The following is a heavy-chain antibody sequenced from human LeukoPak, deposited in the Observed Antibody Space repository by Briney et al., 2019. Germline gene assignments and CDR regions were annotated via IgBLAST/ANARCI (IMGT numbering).Heavy chain of an antibody. V-gene: IGHV1-18*01. J-gene: IGHJ4*02. Sequence: GASVNVSCKASGYTFTSYGISWVRQAPGQGLEWMGWISAYNGNTNYAQKLQGRVTMTTDTSTSAAYMELRSLRSDDTAVYYCARRGDFWSSYPSIDYWGQGTLVTVSS. CDR3: ARRGDFWSSYPSIDY. D-gene: IGHD3-3*01. CDR1: GYTFTSYG. CDR2: ISAYNGNT.